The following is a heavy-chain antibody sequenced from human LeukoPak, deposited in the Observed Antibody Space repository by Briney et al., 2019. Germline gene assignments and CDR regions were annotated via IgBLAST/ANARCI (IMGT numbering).Heavy chain of an antibody. Sequence: GGSLRLSCAASGFTFSTYGMSWVRQAPGKGLEWVSGISGSGDSTYNADSVKGRLTISRDNSKNTLYLQMNSLRAEDTALYYCAKSKPYYYGSGSYYKNPFDYWGQGTLVTVSS. J-gene: IGHJ4*02. CDR2: ISGSGDST. V-gene: IGHV3-23*01. CDR3: AKSKPYYYGSGSYYKNPFDY. CDR1: GFTFSTYG. D-gene: IGHD3-10*01.